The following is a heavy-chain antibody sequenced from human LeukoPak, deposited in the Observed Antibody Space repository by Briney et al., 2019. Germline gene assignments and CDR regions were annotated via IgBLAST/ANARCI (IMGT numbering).Heavy chain of an antibody. V-gene: IGHV3-48*03. J-gene: IGHJ6*02. D-gene: IGHD4-17*01. Sequence: PGGSLRLSCAASGFTFSSYEMNWVRQAPGKGLEWVSYISSSGSTIYYADSVKGRFTISRDNAKNSLYLQMNSLRAEDTAVYYCARDYGDYLYYYYYGMDVWGQGTTVTVSS. CDR3: ARDYGDYLYYYYYGMDV. CDR1: GFTFSSYE. CDR2: ISSSGSTI.